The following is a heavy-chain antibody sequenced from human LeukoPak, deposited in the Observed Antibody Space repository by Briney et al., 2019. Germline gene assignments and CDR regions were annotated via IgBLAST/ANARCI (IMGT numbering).Heavy chain of an antibody. CDR2: IYSGGST. Sequence: GGSLRLSCAASGFTVSSNYMSWVCQAPGKGLEWVSTIYSGGSTYYADSVKGRFTISRDNSKNTLYLQMNSLRGEDTAVYYCARNGYTSGWYRNWGQGTLVTVSS. CDR1: GFTVSSNY. J-gene: IGHJ4*02. D-gene: IGHD6-19*01. CDR3: ARNGYTSGWYRN. V-gene: IGHV3-53*01.